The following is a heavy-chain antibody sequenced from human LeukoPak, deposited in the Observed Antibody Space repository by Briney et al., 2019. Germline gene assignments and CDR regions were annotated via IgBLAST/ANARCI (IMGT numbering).Heavy chain of an antibody. V-gene: IGHV3-21*01. CDR1: GFTFSGYS. J-gene: IGHJ5*01. Sequence: GGSLRLSCAAPGFTFSGYSMNWVRQAPGKGLEWVSFISSSSTYIYYADSVKGRFTISRDDAKNSLYLQMSSLRADDTAVYYCARDRVVSGRFGEVASWGQGTLVTVSS. CDR2: ISSSSTYI. D-gene: IGHD3-10*01. CDR3: ARDRVVSGRFGEVAS.